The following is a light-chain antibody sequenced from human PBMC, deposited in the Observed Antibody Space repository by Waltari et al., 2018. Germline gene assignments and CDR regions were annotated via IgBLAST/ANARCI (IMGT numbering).Light chain of an antibody. Sequence: PGERATLSCRASQRVGNNYLTWYQQKPGQAPRLLIYDASTRASGIPDRFSGSGSGTDFTLTISRLEPEDLAVYYCHQYCDSPLYTFGHVTKLEI. CDR2: DAS. CDR3: HQYCDSPLYT. J-gene: IGKJ2*01. V-gene: IGKV3-20*01. CDR1: QRVGNNY.